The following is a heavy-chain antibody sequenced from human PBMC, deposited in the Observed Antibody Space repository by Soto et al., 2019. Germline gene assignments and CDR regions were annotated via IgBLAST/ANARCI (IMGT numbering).Heavy chain of an antibody. D-gene: IGHD3-3*02. Sequence: SETLSLTCAVSGYYIRLGYYWGWIRQPPGKGLEWIGSIYHSGNTYYSPSLKSRVSISLDTSKNHFSLELTSVTAADTAVYYCARVKLAGRDGFDYWGLGTLVTVSS. CDR3: ARVKLAGRDGFDY. J-gene: IGHJ4*02. V-gene: IGHV4-38-2*01. CDR2: IYHSGNT. CDR1: GYYIRLGYY.